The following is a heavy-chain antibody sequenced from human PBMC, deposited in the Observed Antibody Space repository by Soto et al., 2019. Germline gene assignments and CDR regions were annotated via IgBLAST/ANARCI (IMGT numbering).Heavy chain of an antibody. D-gene: IGHD7-27*01. Sequence: PSETLSLTCTVSGGSISSYYWSWIRQPPGKGLEWIGYIYYRGNTNYNPSLKSRVTMSVDTSKNQFSLKLNSLTAADTAVYYCARDQWLLGIDYWGLGALLTVSS. CDR3: ARDQWLLGIDY. CDR2: IYYRGNT. J-gene: IGHJ4*02. V-gene: IGHV4-59*01. CDR1: GGSISSYY.